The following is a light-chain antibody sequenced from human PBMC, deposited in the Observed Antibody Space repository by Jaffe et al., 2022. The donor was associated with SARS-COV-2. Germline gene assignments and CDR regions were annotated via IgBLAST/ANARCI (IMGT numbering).Light chain of an antibody. CDR3: MQGTLWPGT. CDR1: QSLVYRDGNTY. V-gene: IGKV2-30*01. Sequence: DVVMTQSPLSLPVALGQPASISCRSSQSLVYRDGNTYLSWFHQRPGQSPRRLIYKVSNRDSGVPDRFSGSGSGTDFTLEISRVEAEDAGVYYCMQGTLWPGTFGQGTKVEIK. CDR2: KVS. J-gene: IGKJ1*01.